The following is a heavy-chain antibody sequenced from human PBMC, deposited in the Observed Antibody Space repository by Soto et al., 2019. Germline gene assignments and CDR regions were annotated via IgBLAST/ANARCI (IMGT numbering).Heavy chain of an antibody. CDR2: IYYSGST. J-gene: IGHJ4*02. Sequence: SETLSLTCTVSGGSISSGGYYWSWIRQHPGKGLEWIGYIYYSGSTYYNPSLKSRVTISVDTSKNQFSLKLSSVTAADTAVYYCARGQLCSGGSCSSDYWGQGTLVTVSS. CDR3: ARGQLCSGGSCSSDY. D-gene: IGHD2-15*01. CDR1: GGSISSGGYY. V-gene: IGHV4-31*03.